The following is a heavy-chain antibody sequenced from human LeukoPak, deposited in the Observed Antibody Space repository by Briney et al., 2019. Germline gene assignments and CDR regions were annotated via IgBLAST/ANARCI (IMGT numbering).Heavy chain of an antibody. V-gene: IGHV3-23*01. CDR3: AIWPGYYDSSGTTLDY. J-gene: IGHJ4*02. Sequence: GGSLRLSCAASGFTFSSYGMHWVRQAPGKGLEWVSAISGSGGSTYYADSVKGRFTISRDNSKNTLYLQMNSLRAEDTAVYYCAIWPGYYDSSGTTLDYWGQGTLVTVSS. CDR1: GFTFSSYG. CDR2: ISGSGGST. D-gene: IGHD3-22*01.